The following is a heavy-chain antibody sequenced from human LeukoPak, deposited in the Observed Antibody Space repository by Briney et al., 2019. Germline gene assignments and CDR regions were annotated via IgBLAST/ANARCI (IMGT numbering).Heavy chain of an antibody. D-gene: IGHD3-22*01. Sequence: PSETLSLTCAVSGYPISSGYYWGWIRQPPGKGLEWIGSIYHSGSTYYNPSLKSRVTISVDTSKNQFSLKLSSVTAADTAVYYCARQGLYYYDSSGTTDAFDIWGQGTMVTVSS. CDR2: IYHSGST. J-gene: IGHJ3*02. V-gene: IGHV4-38-2*01. CDR3: ARQGLYYYDSSGTTDAFDI. CDR1: GYPISSGYY.